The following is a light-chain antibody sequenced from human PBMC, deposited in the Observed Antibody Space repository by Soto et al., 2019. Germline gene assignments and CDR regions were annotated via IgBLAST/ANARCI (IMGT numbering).Light chain of an antibody. CDR3: QQYGSSPFT. J-gene: IGKJ3*01. Sequence: ESVLTQSPGTLSMSPGDRATLSCRASQSVSSSYSAWYQQKPDQAPRLIIYGASRRATGIPDRFSGSGSGTDFTLTISRLEPEVFAVYFCQQYGSSPFTFGPGTKVDIK. CDR2: GAS. V-gene: IGKV3-20*01. CDR1: QSVSSSY.